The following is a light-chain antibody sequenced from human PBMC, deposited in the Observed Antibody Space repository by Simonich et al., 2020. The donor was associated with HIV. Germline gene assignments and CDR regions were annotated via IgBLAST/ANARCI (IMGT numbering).Light chain of an antibody. CDR3: QQYNKWPPTWT. Sequence: EIVMTQSPATLSVSPGERATLSCRASQSVSSNLAWYQQKPGQAPRLLIYGASTRATGIPARFSGRGSGTEFTLTISSLQSEDFGVYYCQQYNKWPPTWTFGQGTKVEIK. CDR1: QSVSSN. J-gene: IGKJ1*01. V-gene: IGKV3-15*01. CDR2: GAS.